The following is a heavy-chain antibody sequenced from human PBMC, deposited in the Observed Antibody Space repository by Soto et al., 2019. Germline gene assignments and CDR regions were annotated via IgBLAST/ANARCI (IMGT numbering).Heavy chain of an antibody. Sequence: SETLSLTCTVSGGSISSYYWSWIRQPAGKGLEWIGRIYSSGSTNYNPSLTSRVTMSVDTSKNHFSLILSSVTAADTAVYHCARAGQSGNSDRFDPWGQGTLVTVSS. CDR1: GGSISSYY. V-gene: IGHV4-4*07. J-gene: IGHJ5*02. CDR3: ARAGQSGNSDRFDP. D-gene: IGHD4-4*01. CDR2: IYSSGST.